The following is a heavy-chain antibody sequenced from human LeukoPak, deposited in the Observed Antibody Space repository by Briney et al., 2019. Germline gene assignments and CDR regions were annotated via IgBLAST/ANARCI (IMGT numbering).Heavy chain of an antibody. CDR2: IIPIFGTA. J-gene: IGHJ6*04. D-gene: IGHD2-15*01. Sequence: SVKVSCKASGGTFSSYAISWVRQAPGQGLEWMGGIIPIFGTANYAQKFQDRVTITADKSTSTAYMELSSLRSEDTAVYYCARMSYCSGGSCLGFGMDVWGKGTTVTVSS. V-gene: IGHV1-69*06. CDR3: ARMSYCSGGSCLGFGMDV. CDR1: GGTFSSYA.